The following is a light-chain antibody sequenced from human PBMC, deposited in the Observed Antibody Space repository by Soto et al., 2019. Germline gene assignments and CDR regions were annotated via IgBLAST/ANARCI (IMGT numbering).Light chain of an antibody. CDR2: GAS. Sequence: EIVLTQSPATLSLSPGETATLSCRASQSVSGYIGWYQQKPGQAPRLLIYGASSRATGIPDRFSGSGSGTDFTLTISRLEPEDFAVYYCQQYGSSPQTFGQRTKVDI. J-gene: IGKJ1*01. CDR3: QQYGSSPQT. CDR1: QSVSGY. V-gene: IGKV3-20*01.